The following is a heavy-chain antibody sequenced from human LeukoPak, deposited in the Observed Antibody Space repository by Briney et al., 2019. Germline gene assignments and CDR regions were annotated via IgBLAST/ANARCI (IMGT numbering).Heavy chain of an antibody. J-gene: IGHJ4*02. Sequence: GGSLRLSCAASGFTFSSYAMHWVRQAPGKGLEWVAVISYDGSNKYYADSVKGRFTISRDNSKNTLYLQMNSLRAEDTAVYYCARETLLWFGDQGGYFDYWGQGTLVTVSS. D-gene: IGHD3-10*01. CDR2: ISYDGSNK. V-gene: IGHV3-30*04. CDR1: GFTFSSYA. CDR3: ARETLLWFGDQGGYFDY.